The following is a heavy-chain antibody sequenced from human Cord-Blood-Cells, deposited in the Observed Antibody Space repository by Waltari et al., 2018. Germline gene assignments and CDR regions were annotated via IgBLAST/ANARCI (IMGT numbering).Heavy chain of an antibody. J-gene: IGHJ4*02. D-gene: IGHD4-17*01. V-gene: IGHV3-30-3*01. CDR2: ISYDGNNK. Sequence: GRSLRLSCAASGFTFSSYAMHWVRQAPGKGLEWVAVISYDGNNKYYADSVKGRFTISRDNSKNTLYLQMNSLRAEDTAVYYCARDTTVTTLSFDYWGQGTLVTVSS. CDR1: GFTFSSYA. CDR3: ARDTTVTTLSFDY.